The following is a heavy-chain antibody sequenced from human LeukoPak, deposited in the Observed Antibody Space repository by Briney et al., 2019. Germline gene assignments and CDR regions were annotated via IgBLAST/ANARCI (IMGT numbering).Heavy chain of an antibody. CDR1: GGPFSGYY. D-gene: IGHD6-6*01. J-gene: IGHJ4*02. V-gene: IGHV4-34*01. CDR3: ASRIAARPVGDY. CDR2: INHSGST. Sequence: SETLSLTCAVYGGPFSGYYWSWIRQPPGKGLEWIGEINHSGSTNYNPSLKSRVTISVDTSKNQFSLKLSSVTAADTAVYYCASRIAARPVGDYWGQGTLVTVSS.